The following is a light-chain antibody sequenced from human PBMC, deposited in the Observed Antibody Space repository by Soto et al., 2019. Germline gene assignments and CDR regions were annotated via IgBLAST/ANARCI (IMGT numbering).Light chain of an antibody. V-gene: IGLV2-11*01. CDR1: SSDVGGYNH. Sequence: QSVLTQPRSVSGSPGQSVAISCTGTSSDVGGYNHVSWYQQHPGKAPKLMVYDVNKRASGVPDRFSGSKSGNTASLTISGLQAEDEADYYCCSYAGGYTVDVFGTGTKLTVL. J-gene: IGLJ1*01. CDR3: CSYAGGYTVDV. CDR2: DVN.